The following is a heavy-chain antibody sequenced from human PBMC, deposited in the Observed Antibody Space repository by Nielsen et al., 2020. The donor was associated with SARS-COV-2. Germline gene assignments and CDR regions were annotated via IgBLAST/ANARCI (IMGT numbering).Heavy chain of an antibody. CDR2: IIPIFGTA. J-gene: IGHJ4*02. CDR1: GGTFSSYA. V-gene: IGHV1-69*05. D-gene: IGHD1-26*01. CDR3: ATLVGEAC. Sequence: SVKVSCKASGGTFSSYAISWVRQAPGQGLEWMGGIIPIFGTANYAQKLQGRVTMTTDTSTSTAYMELRSLRSDDTAVYYCATLVGEACWGQGTLVTVSS.